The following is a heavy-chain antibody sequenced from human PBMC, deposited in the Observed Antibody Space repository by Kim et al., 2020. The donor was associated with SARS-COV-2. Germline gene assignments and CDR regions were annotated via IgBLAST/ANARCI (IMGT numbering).Heavy chain of an antibody. Sequence: GGSLRLSCAASGFTVSSNYMSWVRQAPGKGLEWVSVIYSGGSTYYADSVKGRFTISRDNSKNTLYLQMNSLRAEDTAVYYCARDLYYYDSSGYFTRAEYFQHWGQGTLVTVSS. CDR1: GFTVSSNY. J-gene: IGHJ1*01. V-gene: IGHV3-66*01. CDR3: ARDLYYYDSSGYFTRAEYFQH. CDR2: IYSGGST. D-gene: IGHD3-22*01.